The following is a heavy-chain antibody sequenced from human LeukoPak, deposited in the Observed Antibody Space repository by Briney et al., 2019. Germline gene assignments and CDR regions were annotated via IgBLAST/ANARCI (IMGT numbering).Heavy chain of an antibody. CDR3: ARGHRNYGDYFDY. CDR1: GFTPSRYS. Sequence: GGSLRLSCGVSGFTPSRYSMNWVRQAPGKGLEWVASISSSSSYIYYAASVKGRFTISRDNAKKSLYLQLNSLRAEDTALYYCARGHRNYGDYFDYWGEGTLVTAS. CDR2: ISSSSSYI. D-gene: IGHD4-11*01. J-gene: IGHJ4*02. V-gene: IGHV3-21*01.